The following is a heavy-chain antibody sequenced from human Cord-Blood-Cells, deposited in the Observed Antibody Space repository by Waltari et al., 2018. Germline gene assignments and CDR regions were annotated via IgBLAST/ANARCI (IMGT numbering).Heavy chain of an antibody. CDR3: ARARYSGSYYYYYGMDV. D-gene: IGHD1-26*01. V-gene: IGHV4-34*01. J-gene: IGHJ6*02. CDR1: GGSFSGYS. CDR2: INHSGST. Sequence: QVQLQQWGAGLLKPSETLSLTCAVYGGSFSGYSWRWFRQPPGKGLEWIGEINHSGSTNYNPSLKSRVTISVDTSKNQFSLKLSSVTAADTAVYYCARARYSGSYYYYYGMDVWGQGTTVTVSS.